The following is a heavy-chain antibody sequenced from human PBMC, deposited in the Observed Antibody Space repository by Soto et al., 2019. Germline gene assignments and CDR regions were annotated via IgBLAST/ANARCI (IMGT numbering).Heavy chain of an antibody. V-gene: IGHV4-34*01. Sequence: QVQLQQWGAGLLKPSEPLSLTCAVYGGSFSGHFWSWIRQPPGKGLEWIGEITHSGSTNFNPSLKSRVNISVDTSKNQFSLKVSSLTAADTAVYYCARGISLSVEVQRDAPDKYYFDSWGQGTVVTVSS. CDR2: ITHSGST. J-gene: IGHJ4*02. CDR3: ARGISLSVEVQRDAPDKYYFDS. D-gene: IGHD2-21*01. CDR1: GGSFSGHF.